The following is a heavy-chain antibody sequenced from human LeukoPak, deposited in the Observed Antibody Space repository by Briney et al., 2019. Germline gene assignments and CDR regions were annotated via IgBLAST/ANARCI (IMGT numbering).Heavy chain of an antibody. D-gene: IGHD3-9*01. CDR2: INHSGST. V-gene: IGHV4-34*01. CDR3: ARWVRYFDWLPYDAFDI. Sequence: SETLSLTCVVYGGSFSGYYWSWIRQPPGKGLEWIGEINHSGSTNYNPSLKSRVTTSVDTSKNQFSLKLSSVTAADTAVYYCARWVRYFDWLPYDAFDIWGQGTMVTVSS. CDR1: GGSFSGYY. J-gene: IGHJ3*02.